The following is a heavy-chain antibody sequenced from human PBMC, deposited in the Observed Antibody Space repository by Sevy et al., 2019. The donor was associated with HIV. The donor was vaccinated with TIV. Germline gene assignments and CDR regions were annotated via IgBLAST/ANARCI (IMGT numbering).Heavy chain of an antibody. CDR2: VTSDGTT. J-gene: IGHJ4*02. CDR1: GLTLTTTG. CDR3: AGGDTTMITDLDY. Sequence: GGSLRLSCAASGLTLTTTGMSWVRQAPGKGLEWVAGVTSDGTTYYADSVRDRFTASRDNSKNTLYLQLNSLRADDTAVFYWAGGDTTMITDLDYWGQGTLVTVSS. D-gene: IGHD3-16*01. V-gene: IGHV3-23*01.